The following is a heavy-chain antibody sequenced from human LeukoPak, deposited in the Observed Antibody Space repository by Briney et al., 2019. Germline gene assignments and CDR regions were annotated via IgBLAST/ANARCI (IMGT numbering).Heavy chain of an antibody. CDR3: VRLMGSGWFDP. D-gene: IGHD1-26*01. V-gene: IGHV3-53*04. Sequence: GGSLRLSCAASGFTVSSSPINWVRQAPGRGLEWVSVIYSGGNTFYADSVKGRFTISRHNSENTLYLQMNSLSADDTAVYYCVRLMGSGWFDPWGQGTLATVFS. CDR2: IYSGGNT. CDR1: GFTVSSSP. J-gene: IGHJ5*02.